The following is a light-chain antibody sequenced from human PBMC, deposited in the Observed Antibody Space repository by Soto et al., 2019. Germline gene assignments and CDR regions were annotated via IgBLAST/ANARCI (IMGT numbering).Light chain of an antibody. Sequence: IVMTQSPATLSVSPGERATLSCSASQSVSSNLAWYQQKPGQAPRLLIYGASTRATGIPARFSGSGSGTEFTLTISSLQSEDFAVYYCQHYNNWFLTFGGGTKVEIK. CDR3: QHYNNWFLT. CDR1: QSVSSN. V-gene: IGKV3-15*01. J-gene: IGKJ4*01. CDR2: GAS.